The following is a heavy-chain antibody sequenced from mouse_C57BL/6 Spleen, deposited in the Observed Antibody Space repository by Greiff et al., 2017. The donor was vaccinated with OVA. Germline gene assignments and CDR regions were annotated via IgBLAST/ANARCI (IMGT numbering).Heavy chain of an antibody. J-gene: IGHJ4*01. V-gene: IGHV1-42*01. Sequence: VQLKESGPELVKPGASVKISCKASGYSFTGYYMNWVKQSPEKSLEWIGEINPSTGGTTYNQKFKAKATLTVDKSSSTAYMQLKSLTSEDSAVYYCARLDSNYNYAMDYWGQGTSVTVSS. CDR3: ARLDSNYNYAMDY. D-gene: IGHD2-5*01. CDR1: GYSFTGYY. CDR2: INPSTGGT.